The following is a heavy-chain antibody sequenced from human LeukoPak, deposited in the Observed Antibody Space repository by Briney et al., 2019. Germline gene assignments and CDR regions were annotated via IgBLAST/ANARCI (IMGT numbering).Heavy chain of an antibody. V-gene: IGHV4-59*01. J-gene: IGHJ6*03. Sequence: ASETLSLTCTVSGGSISSYYWSWIRQPPGKGLEWIGYIYYSGSTNYNPSLKSRVTISADTSKNQFSLKLRSVTAADTAVYYCARDRVGQQLVGRKNIYYYLDVWGKGTTVTISS. CDR3: ARDRVGQQLVGRKNIYYYLDV. D-gene: IGHD6-13*01. CDR2: IYYSGST. CDR1: GGSISSYY.